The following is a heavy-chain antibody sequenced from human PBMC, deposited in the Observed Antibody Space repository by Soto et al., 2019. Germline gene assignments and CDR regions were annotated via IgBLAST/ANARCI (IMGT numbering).Heavy chain of an antibody. CDR1: SGSISSSNW. Sequence: SETLSLTCAVSSGSISSSNWWSWVRQPPGKGLEWIGEIYHSGSTNYNPSLKSRVTISVDKSKNQFSLKLSSVTAADTAVYYCARGVMTTVIGAFDIWGQGTMVTVSS. D-gene: IGHD4-17*01. V-gene: IGHV4-4*02. J-gene: IGHJ3*02. CDR2: IYHSGST. CDR3: ARGVMTTVIGAFDI.